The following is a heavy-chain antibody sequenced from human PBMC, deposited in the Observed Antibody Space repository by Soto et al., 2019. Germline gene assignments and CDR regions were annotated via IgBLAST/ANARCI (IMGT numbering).Heavy chain of an antibody. Sequence: SLRLSCAASEFTFSNYAMTWVRQAPGKGLEWVSLITGGDGRTYYADSVKGRFTISRDNSMNSLYLQMNSLRAEDTAVYYCAKAGTHSYFDYWGQGTLVTVSS. CDR2: ITGGDGRT. D-gene: IGHD1-1*01. CDR1: EFTFSNYA. J-gene: IGHJ4*02. V-gene: IGHV3-23*01. CDR3: AKAGTHSYFDY.